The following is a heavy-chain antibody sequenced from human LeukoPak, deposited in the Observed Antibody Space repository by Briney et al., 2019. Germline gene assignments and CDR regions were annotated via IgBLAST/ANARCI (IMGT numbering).Heavy chain of an antibody. CDR3: AHGSMYQLDY. J-gene: IGHJ4*02. V-gene: IGHV3-74*01. CDR1: GVIFSNYW. D-gene: IGHD2-2*01. CDR2: INRDGSST. Sequence: PGGSLRLSCAASGVIFSNYWMHWVRHTPGKGLVWVSRINRDGSSTSYADSVKGRFTISRDNAKNTLYLQMNSLRAEDTAVYYCAHGSMYQLDYWGQGTLVTVSS.